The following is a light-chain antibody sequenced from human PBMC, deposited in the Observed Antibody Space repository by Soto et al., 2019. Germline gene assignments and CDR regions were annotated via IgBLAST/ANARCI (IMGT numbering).Light chain of an antibody. CDR1: QSVGGD. Sequence: EILMTQSPATLSVSPGERATLSCRASQSVGGDLAWYQQKPGQAPRLLISGASTRASGIPARLSGSGSGTEFTLTISSLQSEDFAFYYCQQYNNWPETFGQGTKV. CDR3: QQYNNWPET. CDR2: GAS. V-gene: IGKV3-15*01. J-gene: IGKJ1*01.